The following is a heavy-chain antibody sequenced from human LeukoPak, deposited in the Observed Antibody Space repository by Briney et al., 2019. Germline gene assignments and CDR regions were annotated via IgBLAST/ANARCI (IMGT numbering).Heavy chain of an antibody. Sequence: PGGSLRLSCAASGFTFRSYAMSWVRQAPGKGLEWVSAISSSGGSTYYADSVKGRFTISRDNSKNTLYLQMNGLRAEDTAVYYCAKGGSSSIVGATKVDYWGQGTLVTVSS. J-gene: IGHJ4*02. CDR2: ISSSGGST. CDR1: GFTFRSYA. D-gene: IGHD1-26*01. CDR3: AKGGSSSIVGATKVDY. V-gene: IGHV3-23*01.